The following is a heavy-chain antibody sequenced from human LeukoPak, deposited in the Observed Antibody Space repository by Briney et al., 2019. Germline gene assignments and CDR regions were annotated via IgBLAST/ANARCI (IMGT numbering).Heavy chain of an antibody. Sequence: GRSLRLSCAASGFTVSSYGMHWVRQAPGKGLEWVAVISYDGSNKYYADSVKGRFTISRDNSKNTLYLQMNSLRAEDTAVYYCAKDLSMVATRYYFDYWGQGTLVTVSS. J-gene: IGHJ4*02. CDR1: GFTVSSYG. V-gene: IGHV3-30*18. D-gene: IGHD5-12*01. CDR3: AKDLSMVATRYYFDY. CDR2: ISYDGSNK.